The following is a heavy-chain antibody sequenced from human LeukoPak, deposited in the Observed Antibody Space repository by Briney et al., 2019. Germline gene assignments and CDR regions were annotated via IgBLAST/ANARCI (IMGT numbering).Heavy chain of an antibody. D-gene: IGHD2-21*02. CDR3: ARHMSVTYDAFDI. CDR1: GGSISSYY. CDR2: LYYSGSA. J-gene: IGHJ3*02. Sequence: PSETLSLTCTVSGGSISSYYWSWIRQPPGKGLEWLGSLYYSGSAYYNPSLKSRVTISVDTSKNQFFLKLSSVTAADTAVYYCARHMSVTYDAFDIWGQGTMVTVSS. V-gene: IGHV4-59*08.